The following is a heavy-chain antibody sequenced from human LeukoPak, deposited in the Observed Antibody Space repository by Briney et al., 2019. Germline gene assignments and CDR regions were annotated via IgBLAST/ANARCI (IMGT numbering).Heavy chain of an antibody. Sequence: GGSLRLSCAASGFTFSSYSMSWVRQAPGKGLEWVSSISSSSSYIYYADSVKGRFTISRDNAKNSLYLQMNSLRAEDTAVYYCARQGPQWLVRPFDYWGQGTLVTVSS. CDR1: GFTFSSYS. J-gene: IGHJ4*02. CDR3: ARQGPQWLVRPFDY. CDR2: ISSSSSYI. V-gene: IGHV3-21*01. D-gene: IGHD6-19*01.